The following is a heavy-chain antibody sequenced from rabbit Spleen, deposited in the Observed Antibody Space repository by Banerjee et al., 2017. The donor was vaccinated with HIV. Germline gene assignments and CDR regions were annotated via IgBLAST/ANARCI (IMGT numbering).Heavy chain of an antibody. CDR1: GFSFSSSDY. CDR3: ARDTGTSFSTYGMDL. Sequence: QSLEESGGGLVQPEGSLALTCKASGFSFSSSDYICWVRQAPGKGLEWIACIASGSSGYTYSATWATGRFTISKTSSTTVTLQMTSLTAADTATYFCARDTGTSFSTYGMDLWGQGTLVTVS. J-gene: IGHJ6*01. V-gene: IGHV1S40*01. CDR2: IASGSSGYT. D-gene: IGHD8-1*01.